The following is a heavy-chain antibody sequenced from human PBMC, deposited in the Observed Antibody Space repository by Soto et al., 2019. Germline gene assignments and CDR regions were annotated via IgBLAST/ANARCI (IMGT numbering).Heavy chain of an antibody. V-gene: IGHV5-51*01. CDR1: GYSFTSYF. D-gene: IGHD3-16*01. J-gene: IGHJ4*02. Sequence: ESLKISCEGSGYSFTSYFIGWVRQMPGKGLEWMGIIFPGDSDTRYSPSFQGQVTISADKSISTAYLQWSSLTPEDTAIYYCSADLPDWGAYAFDYWGQGTLVTVSS. CDR3: SADLPDWGAYAFDY. CDR2: IFPGDSDT.